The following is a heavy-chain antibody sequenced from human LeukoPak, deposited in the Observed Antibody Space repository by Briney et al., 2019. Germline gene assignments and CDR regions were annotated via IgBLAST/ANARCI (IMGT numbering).Heavy chain of an antibody. CDR1: GFTFSNYG. D-gene: IGHD2-2*01. J-gene: IGHJ4*02. Sequence: GISLRLSCAASGFTFSNYGMKWVRQASGKGLEWVAIIWYDGGNKYFADSVMGRFTISKDNYKNTVYLQMNSLRIEDTAVYHCARAGIGNALDYWGQGTQVSVSS. CDR2: IWYDGGNK. CDR3: ARAGIGNALDY. V-gene: IGHV3-33*01.